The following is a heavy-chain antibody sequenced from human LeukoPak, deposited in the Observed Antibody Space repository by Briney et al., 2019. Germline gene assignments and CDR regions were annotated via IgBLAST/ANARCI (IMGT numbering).Heavy chain of an antibody. Sequence: GASVKVSCKASGGTFSSYAISWVRQAPGQGLEWMGGIIPIFGTANYAQKFQGRVTITADKSTSTAYMELSSLRSEDTAVYYCARGGPRVLKWLRLNYYYMDVWGKGTTVTVSS. D-gene: IGHD5-12*01. CDR1: GGTFSSYA. CDR2: IIPIFGTA. V-gene: IGHV1-69*06. CDR3: ARGGPRVLKWLRLNYYYMDV. J-gene: IGHJ6*03.